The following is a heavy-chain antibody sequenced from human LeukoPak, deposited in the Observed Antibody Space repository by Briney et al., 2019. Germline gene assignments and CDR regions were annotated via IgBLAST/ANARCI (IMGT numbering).Heavy chain of an antibody. CDR1: GFTFSSYS. V-gene: IGHV3-21*01. D-gene: IGHD3-9*01. J-gene: IGHJ4*02. Sequence: GGSLRLSCAASGFTFSSYSMNWGRQAPGKGLEWVSSISSSSSYIYYADSVKGRFTISRDNAKNSLYLQMNSLRAEDTAVYYCARGPYDILTGYYLNYWGQGTLVTVSS. CDR2: ISSSSSYI. CDR3: ARGPYDILTGYYLNY.